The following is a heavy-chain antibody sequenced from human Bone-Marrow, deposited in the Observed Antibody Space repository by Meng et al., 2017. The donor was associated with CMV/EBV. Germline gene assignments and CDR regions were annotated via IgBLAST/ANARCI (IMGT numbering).Heavy chain of an antibody. Sequence: GGSLRLSCAASGFTFSNAWMSWVRQAPGKGLEWVGRIRSKANSYATAYAASVKGRFTISRDDSKNTAYLQMNSLKTEDTAVYYCTSQLTSTDKGVEYWGQGTRVTVSS. D-gene: IGHD1-1*01. CDR3: TSQLTSTDKGVEY. J-gene: IGHJ4*02. V-gene: IGHV3-73*01. CDR2: IRSKANSYAT. CDR1: GFTFSNAW.